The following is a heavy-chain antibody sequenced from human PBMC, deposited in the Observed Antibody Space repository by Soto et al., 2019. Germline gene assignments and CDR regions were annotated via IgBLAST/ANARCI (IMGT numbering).Heavy chain of an antibody. CDR2: IHTSGST. V-gene: IGHV4-4*07. CDR1: GASLSCYF. D-gene: IGHD5-18*01. CDR3: ARDYVDTSLISRIDS. J-gene: IGHJ5*01. Sequence: SETLSLTCTVSGASLSCYFWTWVRQPAGKGLEWIGRIHTSGSTNYHPSLNTRVTMSVDTSKNQFSLKLNSVTAADTAMYYCARDYVDTSLISRIDSWGQGILVTVSS.